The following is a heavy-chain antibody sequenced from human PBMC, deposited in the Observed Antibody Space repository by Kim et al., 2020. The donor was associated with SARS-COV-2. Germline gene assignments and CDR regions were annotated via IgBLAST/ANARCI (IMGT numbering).Heavy chain of an antibody. V-gene: IGHV4-4*06. Sequence: NASLKSRVTMSLDTSKNQFYRRLRSVAAADTAVYYCARDYADSYYYYGMDVWGQGTTVTVSS. D-gene: IGHD2-2*01. CDR3: ARDYADSYYYYGMDV. J-gene: IGHJ6*02.